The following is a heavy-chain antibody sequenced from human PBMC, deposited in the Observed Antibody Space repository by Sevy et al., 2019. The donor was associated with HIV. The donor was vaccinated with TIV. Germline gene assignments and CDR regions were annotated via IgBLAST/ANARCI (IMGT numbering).Heavy chain of an antibody. Sequence: ASVKVSCKVSGYSVSDLSIHWVRQAPGKGLEWMGGYDPEDGETIYAQKFQGRVTMTEDTSTDTAYMELSSLRSEDTAVYYCATSPDYYDSRRDAFDIWGQGTIVTVSS. D-gene: IGHD3-22*01. CDR3: ATSPDYYDSRRDAFDI. V-gene: IGHV1-24*01. CDR2: YDPEDGET. J-gene: IGHJ3*02. CDR1: GYSVSDLS.